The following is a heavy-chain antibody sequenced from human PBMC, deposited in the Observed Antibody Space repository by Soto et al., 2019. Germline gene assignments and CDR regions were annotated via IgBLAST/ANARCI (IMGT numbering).Heavy chain of an antibody. Sequence: SETLSLTCSVSGGSISPYYWTWIRQSPGKGLEWIGFISYSGSTSYNPSLKSRVTISADTSKSQFSLKLSSVTAADTAVYYCARYSGTYYVYWGQGTLVTVSS. J-gene: IGHJ4*02. CDR1: GGSISPYY. CDR3: ARYSGTYYVY. V-gene: IGHV4-59*01. CDR2: ISYSGST. D-gene: IGHD1-26*01.